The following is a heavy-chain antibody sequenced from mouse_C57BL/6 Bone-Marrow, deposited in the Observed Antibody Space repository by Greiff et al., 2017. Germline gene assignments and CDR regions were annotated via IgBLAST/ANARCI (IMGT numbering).Heavy chain of an antibody. CDR3: ARGKRLAY. CDR1: GYAFSSSW. Sequence: QVQLQQSGPELVKPGASVKISCKASGYAFSSSWMNWVKQRPGKGLEWIGRIYPGDGDTNYNGKFKGKATLTADKSSSTAYMQLSSLTSEDSAVFFCARGKRLAYGGRGTGVTVSA. D-gene: IGHD2-1*01. J-gene: IGHJ3*01. V-gene: IGHV1-82*01. CDR2: IYPGDGDT.